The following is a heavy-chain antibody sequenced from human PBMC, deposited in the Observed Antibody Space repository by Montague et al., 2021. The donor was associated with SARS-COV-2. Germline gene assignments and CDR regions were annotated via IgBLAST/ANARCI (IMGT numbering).Heavy chain of an antibody. CDR1: GGSISSGDYY. J-gene: IGHJ6*02. V-gene: IGHV4-30-4*01. Sequence: TLSLTCTVSGGSISSGDYYWSWIRQPPGEGLEWIGYIYYSGSTYYNPSLKSRVTISVDTSKNQFSLKLSSVTAADTAVYYCARDRPVGVDFWSGWNPGYYYGMDVWGQGTTVTVSS. CDR3: ARDRPVGVDFWSGWNPGYYYGMDV. CDR2: IYYSGST. D-gene: IGHD3-3*01.